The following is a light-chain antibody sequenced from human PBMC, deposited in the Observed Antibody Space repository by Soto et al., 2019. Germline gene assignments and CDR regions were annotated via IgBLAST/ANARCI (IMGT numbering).Light chain of an antibody. Sequence: ESVLTQSPGTLSLGPGQRATVSCRASERISRDYLAWYQHRLGQAPWLPIYGVSSGATGIPDRFSGSGSGTDFTLTITSPEPEDFAIYYCQQYCGVPYTFGQGT. J-gene: IGKJ2*01. CDR3: QQYCGVPYT. V-gene: IGKV3-20*01. CDR2: GVS. CDR1: ERISRDY.